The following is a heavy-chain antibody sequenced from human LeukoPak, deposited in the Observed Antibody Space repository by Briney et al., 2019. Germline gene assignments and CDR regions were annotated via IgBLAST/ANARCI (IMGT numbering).Heavy chain of an antibody. CDR2: INHSGST. D-gene: IGHD6-19*01. Sequence: PSETLSLTCAVYGGSFSGYYWSWIRQPPGKGLEWIGEINHSGSTNYNPSLKSRVTISLDTSKNQFSLTLSSVTAADTAVYYCARLIAVAGLIDPCGQGTLVTASS. CDR1: GGSFSGYY. V-gene: IGHV4-34*01. CDR3: ARLIAVAGLIDP. J-gene: IGHJ5*02.